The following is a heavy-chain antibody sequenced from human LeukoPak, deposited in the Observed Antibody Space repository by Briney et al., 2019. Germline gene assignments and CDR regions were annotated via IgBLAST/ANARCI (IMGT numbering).Heavy chain of an antibody. CDR1: GGSISSGDYY. Sequence: SETLSLTCIVSGGSISSGDYYWSWIRQPPGKGLEWIGYINHSGSTYYKPSLKSRVTISVDRSKNHFSLNLSYVTAADTAVHYCARGPSSFGELWDYFDYWGQGTLVTVSS. CDR2: INHSGST. J-gene: IGHJ4*02. D-gene: IGHD3-10*01. CDR3: ARGPSSFGELWDYFDY. V-gene: IGHV4-30-2*01.